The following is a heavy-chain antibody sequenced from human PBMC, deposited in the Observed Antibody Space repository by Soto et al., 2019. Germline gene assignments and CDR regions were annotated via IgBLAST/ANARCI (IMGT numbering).Heavy chain of an antibody. D-gene: IGHD6-13*01. CDR1: GGTFSSYA. J-gene: IGHJ6*02. CDR3: ARVAAAGTGAYYYYYGMDV. V-gene: IGHV1-69*06. CDR2: IIPIFGTA. Sequence: SVEVSCKASGGTFSSYAISWVRQAPGQGLEWMGGIIPIFGTANYAQKFQGRVTITADKSTSTAYMELSSLRSEDTAVYYCARVAAAGTGAYYYYYGMDVWGPGTTLTV.